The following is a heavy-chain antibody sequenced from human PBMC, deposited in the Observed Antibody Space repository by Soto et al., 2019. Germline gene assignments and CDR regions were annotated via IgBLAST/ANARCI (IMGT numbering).Heavy chain of an antibody. CDR3: ARDSRFDIYAFDI. J-gene: IGHJ3*02. CDR2: MYSGGST. CDR1: GFIVSSNY. V-gene: IGHV3-53*01. Sequence: GGSLRLSCAASGFIVSSNYMSWVRQAPGKGLEWVSVMYSGGSTYYADSVKGRFTISRDNSKNTLYLQMNSLRAEDTAVYYCARDSRFDIYAFDIWGQGTMVTVSS. D-gene: IGHD3-10*01.